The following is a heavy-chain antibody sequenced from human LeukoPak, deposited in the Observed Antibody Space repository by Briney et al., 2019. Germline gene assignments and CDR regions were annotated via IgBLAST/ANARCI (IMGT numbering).Heavy chain of an antibody. CDR3: AKDICGGNCYPHGGY. V-gene: IGHV3-30*02. D-gene: IGHD2-21*01. CDR2: IPYDGSNK. Sequence: PGGSLRLSCAASGFTFSNYGMHWVRQAPGKGLEWVAFIPYDGSNKYYADSLQGRLTISRDNSMNTLYLHMSSLRAEDTARYYCAKDICGGNCYPHGGYWGQGTLVTVSS. CDR1: GFTFSNYG. J-gene: IGHJ4*02.